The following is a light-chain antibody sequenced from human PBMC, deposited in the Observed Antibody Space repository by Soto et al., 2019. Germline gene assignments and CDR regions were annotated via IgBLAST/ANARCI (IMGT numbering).Light chain of an antibody. J-gene: IGKJ1*01. V-gene: IGKV3-15*01. CDR1: QIFSSS. Sequence: EIVVTQSPATLSVSPGERATLSCRASQIFSSSLAWYQQKPGQPPRLLIYGASTRAAGVPARFSGSGSGTEFTLTISSLQSEDFAVYYCQLYNNWPRWTFGQGTKVEVK. CDR2: GAS. CDR3: QLYNNWPRWT.